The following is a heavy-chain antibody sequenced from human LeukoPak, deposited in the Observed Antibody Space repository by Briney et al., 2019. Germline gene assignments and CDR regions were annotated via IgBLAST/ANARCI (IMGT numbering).Heavy chain of an antibody. D-gene: IGHD6-19*01. CDR3: ASDSSGWYYFDY. CDR1: GFTFSSYS. CDR2: ISSSSSYI. V-gene: IGHV3-21*01. J-gene: IGHJ4*02. Sequence: GGSLRLSCAASGFTFSSYSMNCVRQAPGKGLEWVSSISSSSSYIYYADSVKGRFTISRDNAKNSLYLQMNSLRAEDTAVYYCASDSSGWYYFDYWGQGTLVTVSS.